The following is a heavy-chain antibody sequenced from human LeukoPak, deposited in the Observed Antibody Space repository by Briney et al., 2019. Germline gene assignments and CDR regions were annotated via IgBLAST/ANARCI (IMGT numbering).Heavy chain of an antibody. CDR3: AKGSIVGATSYYYMDV. D-gene: IGHD1-26*01. Sequence: GGSLRLSCAASGFTFSSYSMNWVRQAPGKGLEWVSSIISSSYIYYADSVKGRFTISRDNAKNSLYLQMNSLRAEDTAVYYCAKGSIVGATSYYYMDVWGKGTTVTISS. J-gene: IGHJ6*03. CDR1: GFTFSSYS. V-gene: IGHV3-21*04. CDR2: IISSSYI.